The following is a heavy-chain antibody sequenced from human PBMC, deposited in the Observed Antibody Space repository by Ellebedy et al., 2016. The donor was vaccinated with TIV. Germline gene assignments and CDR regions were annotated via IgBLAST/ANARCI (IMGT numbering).Heavy chain of an antibody. Sequence: GESLKISXAASGFTFSTYWMHWVRQVPGKGLVWVSRLNSDGSSTNYADSVKGRFTISRDNAKNTLYLQMNSLRAEDTAVYYCASAVAGTRNAFDIWGQGTMVTVSS. V-gene: IGHV3-74*01. CDR2: LNSDGSST. J-gene: IGHJ3*02. CDR3: ASAVAGTRNAFDI. CDR1: GFTFSTYW. D-gene: IGHD6-19*01.